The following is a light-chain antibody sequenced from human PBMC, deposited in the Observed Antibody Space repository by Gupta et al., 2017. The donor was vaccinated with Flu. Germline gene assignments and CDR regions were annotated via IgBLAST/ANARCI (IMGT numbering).Light chain of an antibody. Sequence: QSVLTQPPSASWTPRPRVSIPCSGSSSNIAINSVYWYQQLPRTAPKLLIYRNDQRPSGVPDRFSGSKSGTSASLAIIGLRSGDEAEYFCAAWDGGATGHVLFGGGTKLTVL. CDR1: SSNIAINS. V-gene: IGLV1-47*01. CDR2: RND. J-gene: IGLJ2*01. CDR3: AAWDGGATGHVL.